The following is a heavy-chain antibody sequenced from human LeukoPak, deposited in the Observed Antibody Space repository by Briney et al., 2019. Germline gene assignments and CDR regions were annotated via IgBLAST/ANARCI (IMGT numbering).Heavy chain of an antibody. Sequence: SETLSLTCTVSGGSISSTNYYWGWIRQPPGKGLEWIGSIYYSGSSFDNPALKSRVTISVDTSKNQFSLKLSSVTAADTAVYYCARHRSGWLQSSFDYWGQGTLVTVSS. CDR2: IYYSGSS. J-gene: IGHJ4*02. CDR1: GGSISSTNYY. CDR3: ARHRSGWLQSSFDY. V-gene: IGHV4-39*01. D-gene: IGHD5-24*01.